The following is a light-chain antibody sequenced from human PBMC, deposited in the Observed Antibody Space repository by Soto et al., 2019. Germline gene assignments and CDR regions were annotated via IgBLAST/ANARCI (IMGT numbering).Light chain of an antibody. CDR1: HSSSRW. V-gene: IGKV1-5*01. CDR3: QRYNPYST. Sequence: QMTRCPSSLPAYAVARLTITFRDSHSSSRWWARYQQKTGKELKALIYDALTLRGAVPSSFSGGGSGTEFTLTIMSLQHDDFATYQCQRYNPYSTFGQGTRLENK. J-gene: IGKJ5*01. CDR2: DAL.